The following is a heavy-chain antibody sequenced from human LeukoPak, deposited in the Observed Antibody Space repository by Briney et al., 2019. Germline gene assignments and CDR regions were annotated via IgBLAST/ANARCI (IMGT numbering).Heavy chain of an antibody. D-gene: IGHD1-26*01. CDR1: GGTFSSYA. CDR2: IVPIFGTA. V-gene: IGHV1-69*01. Sequence: SVKVSCKASGGTFSSYAISWVRQAPGQGLEWMGGIVPIFGTANYAQKFQGRVTITADESTSTAYMELSSLRSEDTAVYYCARETRSGSYWKAWRFDIWGQGTMVTVSS. J-gene: IGHJ3*02. CDR3: ARETRSGSYWKAWRFDI.